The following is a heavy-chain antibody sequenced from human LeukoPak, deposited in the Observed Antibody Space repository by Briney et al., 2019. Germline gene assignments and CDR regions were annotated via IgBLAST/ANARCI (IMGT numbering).Heavy chain of an antibody. CDR3: ARDIENHGSGSYYRGYWFDP. Sequence: SDALSLPCTVCGRSISSYYWSWIRQPAGKGVEWIGCIYTSGCANYIPSLTSRVTMSVGTSKNQFALKLTSVTAAYTAVYYCARDIENHGSGSYYRGYWFDPWGQGTLVTVSS. CDR1: GRSISSYY. D-gene: IGHD3-10*01. V-gene: IGHV4-4*07. CDR2: IYTSGCA. J-gene: IGHJ5*02.